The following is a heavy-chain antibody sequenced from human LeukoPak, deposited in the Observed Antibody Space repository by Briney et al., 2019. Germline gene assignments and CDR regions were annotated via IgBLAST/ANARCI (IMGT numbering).Heavy chain of an antibody. Sequence: AETLSLTCTVSGGSISSSISYWGWIRQPPGKGLEWFVTIYYSGSTYYSPSLKSRVTISVDTSKNQFSLKVTSMTAADTAVYYCARRIVGVIDAFDYWGQGALVTVSS. CDR2: IYYSGST. D-gene: IGHD1-26*01. J-gene: IGHJ4*02. CDR3: ARRIVGVIDAFDY. CDR1: GGSISSSISY. V-gene: IGHV4-39*01.